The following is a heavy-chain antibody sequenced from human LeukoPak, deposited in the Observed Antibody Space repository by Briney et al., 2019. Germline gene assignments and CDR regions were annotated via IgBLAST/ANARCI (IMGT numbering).Heavy chain of an antibody. CDR1: GFTFRSYL. CDR2: IKQNGSEI. CDR3: NISEGDS. Sequence: GGSLRLFCAAWGFTFRSYLMSWVRQAPGKGLEWVATIKQNGSEIYYVDSVKGGFTISRDNAKSSLYLQMNSLRVEDTAVYYCNISEGDSWGQGTLVTVSS. V-gene: IGHV3-7*01. J-gene: IGHJ4*02.